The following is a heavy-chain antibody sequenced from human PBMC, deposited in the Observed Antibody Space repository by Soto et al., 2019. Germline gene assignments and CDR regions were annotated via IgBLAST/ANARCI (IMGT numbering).Heavy chain of an antibody. V-gene: IGHV1-2*02. J-gene: IGHJ6*02. CDR3: ARDXGSSGWRYYYYYYGMDV. CDR2: INPNSGGT. CDR1: GYTFTGYY. Sequence: ASVKVSCKASGYTFTGYYMHWVRQAPGQGLEWMGWINPNSGGTNYAQKFQGRVTMTRDTSISTAYMELSRLRSDDTAVYYCARDXGSSGWRYYYYYYGMDVWGQGTTVTVSS. D-gene: IGHD6-19*01.